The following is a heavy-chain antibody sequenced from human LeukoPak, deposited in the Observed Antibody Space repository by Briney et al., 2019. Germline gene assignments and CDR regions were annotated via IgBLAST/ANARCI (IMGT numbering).Heavy chain of an antibody. D-gene: IGHD3-10*01. CDR1: GGSIGWDY. CDR2: IYKSGTT. Sequence: SETLSLTCSVSGGSIGWDYWSWIRQSAGKGLEWIGRIYKSGTTNYNPSFRSRVSMSVDTSKNHFSLTLTSVTAAYTAVYYCAREEYYKNVNVYSYFFDSWGRGSLVTVSS. V-gene: IGHV4-4*07. J-gene: IGHJ4*02. CDR3: AREEYYKNVNVYSYFFDS.